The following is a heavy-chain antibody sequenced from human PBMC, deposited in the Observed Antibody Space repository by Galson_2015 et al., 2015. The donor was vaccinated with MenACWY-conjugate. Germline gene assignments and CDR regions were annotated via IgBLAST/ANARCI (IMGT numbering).Heavy chain of an antibody. CDR2: ISSSGSYI. J-gene: IGHJ3*01. D-gene: IGHD3-9*01. V-gene: IGHV3-21*04. CDR1: GFTFSSYS. CDR3: AKEHILTVSTPGPHVFEL. Sequence: SLRLSCAASGFTFSSYSINWVRQAPGKGLEWVSSISSSGSYIYYADSVKGRFTVSRDNAKNSLYLQMNSLRAEDTAVYYCAKEHILTVSTPGPHVFELAAQGTMVPASS.